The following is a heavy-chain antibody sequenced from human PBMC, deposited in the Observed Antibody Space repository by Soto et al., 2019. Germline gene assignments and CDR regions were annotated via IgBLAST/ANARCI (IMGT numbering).Heavy chain of an antibody. CDR3: ARSYTYGHYYFDF. CDR2: VYYTGSG. CDR1: GDSVSSGTHY. J-gene: IGHJ4*02. V-gene: IGHV4-31*03. Sequence: QVQLQESGPGLVKPSQTLSLTCTVSGDSVSSGTHYWSWIRQLPGRGLEWIGYVYYTGSGYSSPSLKSRLTMSVDTSKNQFSLTLSSVTPADTAVYFCARSYTYGHYYFDFWGQGTLVTVSS. D-gene: IGHD5-18*01.